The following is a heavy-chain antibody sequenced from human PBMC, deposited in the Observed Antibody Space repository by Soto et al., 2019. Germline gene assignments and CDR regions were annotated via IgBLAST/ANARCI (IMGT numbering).Heavy chain of an antibody. Sequence: VGSLRLSCAVSGFTFSDYTMIWVRQAPGKGLEWVSSISSSSSYIYYADSVKGRFTISRDNAKNSLYLQMSSLRAEDTAMYYCARELSRGYSGYDLAYWGQGTLVTVSS. V-gene: IGHV3-21*01. CDR3: ARELSRGYSGYDLAY. CDR1: GFTFSDYT. CDR2: ISSSSSYI. J-gene: IGHJ4*02. D-gene: IGHD5-12*01.